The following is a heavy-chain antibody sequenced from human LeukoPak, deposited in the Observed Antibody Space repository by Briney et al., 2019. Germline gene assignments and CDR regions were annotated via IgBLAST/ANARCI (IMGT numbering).Heavy chain of an antibody. D-gene: IGHD3-10*01. CDR3: ARRRGDAFDI. J-gene: IGHJ3*02. CDR1: GASITSYY. V-gene: IGHV4-59*08. Sequence: PSETLSLTCTVSGASITSYYWSWIRQPPGKGLGWIGYIYYSGSTNYNPSLKSRVTISVDTSKNQFSLKLSSVTAADTAVYYCARRRGDAFDIWGQGTMVTVSS. CDR2: IYYSGST.